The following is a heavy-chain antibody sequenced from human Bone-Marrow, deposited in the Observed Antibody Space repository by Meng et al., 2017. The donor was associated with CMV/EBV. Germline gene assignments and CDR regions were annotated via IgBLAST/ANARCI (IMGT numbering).Heavy chain of an antibody. D-gene: IGHD2-21*01. Sequence: KVSCKGSGYSFTSYWIGWVRQMPGKGLEWMGIIYPGDSDTRYSPSFQGQVTISADKSISTAYLQWSSLKASDTAMYYCARHRDAYCGGDCYSGAFDIWGQGTMVTVSS. J-gene: IGHJ3*02. CDR3: ARHRDAYCGGDCYSGAFDI. V-gene: IGHV5-51*01. CDR2: IYPGDSDT. CDR1: GYSFTSYW.